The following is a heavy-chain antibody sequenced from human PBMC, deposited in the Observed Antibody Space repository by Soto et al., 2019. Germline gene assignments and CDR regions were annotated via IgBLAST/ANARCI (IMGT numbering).Heavy chain of an antibody. CDR2: INAGNGNT. J-gene: IGHJ4*02. CDR3: ARVAAVGPFDY. CDR1: GYTFASYA. Sequence: ASVNVSCKASGYTFASYAMHWVRQAPGQRLEWMGWINAGNGNTKYSQKFQGRVTITGDTSASTAYMELSSLRSEDTAVYYCARVAAVGPFDYWGQGTLVTVSS. D-gene: IGHD6-13*01. V-gene: IGHV1-3*01.